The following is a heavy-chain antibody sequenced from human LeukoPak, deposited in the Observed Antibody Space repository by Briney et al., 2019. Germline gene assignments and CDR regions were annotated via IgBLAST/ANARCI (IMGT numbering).Heavy chain of an antibody. CDR2: ISSDGGST. V-gene: IGHV3-64D*09. CDR3: VRSAPGGPYYFDY. J-gene: IGHJ4*02. CDR1: GFTFSNYA. D-gene: IGHD2-8*02. Sequence: GGSLRLSCAASGFTFSNYAMHWVRQAPGKGVEYVSAISSDGGSTYYADSLKGRFIISRDNSKNLLYLQVSSLRTEDTAVYYCVRSAPGGPYYFDYWGQGTLVPVSS.